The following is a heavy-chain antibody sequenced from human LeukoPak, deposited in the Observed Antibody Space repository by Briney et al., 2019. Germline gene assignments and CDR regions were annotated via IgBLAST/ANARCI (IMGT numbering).Heavy chain of an antibody. D-gene: IGHD6-19*01. CDR2: IKQDGSEK. CDR1: GFTFSSYW. CDR3: ARRMGSGWLYYFDY. J-gene: IGHJ4*02. V-gene: IGHV3-7*01. Sequence: GGSLRLSCAASGFTFSSYWMSWVRQAPGKGLEWVANIKQDGSEKYYVDSVKGRFTISRDNAKNSLYLQMNSLRAEDTAVYYCARRMGSGWLYYFDYWGQGTLVTVSS.